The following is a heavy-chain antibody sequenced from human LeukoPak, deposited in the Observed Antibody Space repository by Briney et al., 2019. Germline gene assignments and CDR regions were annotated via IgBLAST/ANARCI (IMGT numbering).Heavy chain of an antibody. V-gene: IGHV3-23*01. Sequence: GGPLTLPCAASGLTHYSYPMIGPPHAPGKRVEGGTDISGSGGSTYYADSVKGRFTISRDNSKNTLYLQMNSLRAEDTAVYYCAKGSSGWQMDFDYWGEGTLVTVSS. D-gene: IGHD6-19*01. CDR3: AKGSSGWQMDFDY. CDR1: GLTHYSYP. J-gene: IGHJ4*02. CDR2: ISGSGGST.